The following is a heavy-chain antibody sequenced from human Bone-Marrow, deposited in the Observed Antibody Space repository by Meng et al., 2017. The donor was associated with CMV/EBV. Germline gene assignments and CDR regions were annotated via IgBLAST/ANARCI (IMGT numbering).Heavy chain of an antibody. Sequence: GGSLRLSGVASGFTFNTYWMSWVRQAPGKGLEWVANIKQDGSEKYYVGSVKGRFTISRDNAKNSLYLQMYSLRAEDTAVYYCARDPRVKSYVVVPAASDYWGQGTMVTVSS. D-gene: IGHD2-2*01. CDR2: IKQDGSEK. CDR1: GFTFNTYW. V-gene: IGHV3-7*01. CDR3: ARDPRVKSYVVVPAASDY. J-gene: IGHJ4*02.